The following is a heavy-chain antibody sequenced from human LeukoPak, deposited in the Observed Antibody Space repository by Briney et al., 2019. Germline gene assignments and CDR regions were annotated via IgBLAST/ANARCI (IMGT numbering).Heavy chain of an antibody. CDR2: LWYDGSNK. J-gene: IGHJ4*02. CDR1: GFTFSSYG. V-gene: IGHV3-33*01. CDR3: ARVIGSYGDSAY. Sequence: GRSLRLSCAESGFTFSSYGMHWVREAPGKGLEWVAVLWYDGSNKYYADSVKGRFTISRDNSKNTLYLQMDSLRGEDTAIYYCARVIGSYGDSAYWGQGTLVTVSS. D-gene: IGHD3-16*01.